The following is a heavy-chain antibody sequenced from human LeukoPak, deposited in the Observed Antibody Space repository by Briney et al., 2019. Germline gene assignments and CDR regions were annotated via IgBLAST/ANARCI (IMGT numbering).Heavy chain of an antibody. D-gene: IGHD2-15*01. CDR1: GGSFSGYY. J-gene: IGHJ5*02. CDR3: ARKQRYCSGGSCYGKLKNWFDP. Sequence: PSETLSLTCAVYGGSFSGYYWSWIRQPPGKGLEWIGEINHSGSTNYNPSLKSRVTISVDTSKNQFSLKLSSVTAADTAVYYCARKQRYCSGGSCYGKLKNWFDPWGQGTLVAVSS. CDR2: INHSGST. V-gene: IGHV4-34*01.